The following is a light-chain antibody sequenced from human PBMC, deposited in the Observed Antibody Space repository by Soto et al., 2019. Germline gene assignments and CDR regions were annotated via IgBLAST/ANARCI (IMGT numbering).Light chain of an antibody. V-gene: IGKV1-39*01. CDR1: QSISNY. CDR2: SSS. Sequence: DIQMTQSPSSLSASVGDRVTITCRASQSISNYLNWYQRKPGKAPNLLIYSSSTLPSGVPSRFIGSGSGTDFTLTITSLQPEDFATYYCKQSYSTLWTFGQGTKVEIK. CDR3: KQSYSTLWT. J-gene: IGKJ1*01.